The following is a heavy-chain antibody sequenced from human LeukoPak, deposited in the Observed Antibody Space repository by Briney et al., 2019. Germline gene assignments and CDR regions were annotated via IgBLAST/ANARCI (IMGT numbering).Heavy chain of an antibody. J-gene: IGHJ4*02. CDR1: GDSVSRDAGD. V-gene: IGHV6-1*01. Sequence: SQTLSLTCAISGDSVSRDAGDWNWIRQSPSRGLEWLGRTFYRSGWHNDYAEFVESRISINPDTSKNQFSLHLDPVTPDAAAVSSCDSSRDSGANEFFDYGGQGTLVTVSS. CDR2: TFYRSGWHN. CDR3: DSSRDSGANEFFDY. D-gene: IGHD4/OR15-4a*01.